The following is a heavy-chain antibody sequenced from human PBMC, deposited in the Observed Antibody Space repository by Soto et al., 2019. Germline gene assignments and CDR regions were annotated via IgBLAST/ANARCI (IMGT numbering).Heavy chain of an antibody. CDR1: GGSISSSNW. CDR2: IYHSGST. Sequence: SETLSLTCTVSGGSISSSNWWSWVRQPPGKGLEWIGEIYHSGSTNYNPSLKSRVTISVDKSKNQFSLKLSSVTAADTAVYYCAREVAAAGIYGMDVWGQGTTVTVSS. V-gene: IGHV4-4*02. D-gene: IGHD6-13*01. CDR3: AREVAAAGIYGMDV. J-gene: IGHJ6*02.